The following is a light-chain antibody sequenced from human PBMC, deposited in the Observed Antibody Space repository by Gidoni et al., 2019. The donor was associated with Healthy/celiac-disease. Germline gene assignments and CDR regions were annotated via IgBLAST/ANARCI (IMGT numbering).Light chain of an antibody. J-gene: IGKJ4*01. CDR3: QQSYSTPLT. Sequence: DIQMTQSPSSLSASVGDRLTITCRASQTISTYLNWYQQKPGKAPELLIYAASSLQSGVPSRFSGSGSGTDFTLTISSLQPEDFATYYCQQSYSTPLTFGGXTKVEIK. CDR2: AAS. V-gene: IGKV1-39*01. CDR1: QTISTY.